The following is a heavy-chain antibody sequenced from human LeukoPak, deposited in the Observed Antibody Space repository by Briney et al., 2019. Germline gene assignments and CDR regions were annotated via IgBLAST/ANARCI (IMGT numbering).Heavy chain of an antibody. V-gene: IGHV4-59*01. CDR2: IHYSGAT. CDR3: ARDSRGGGPDFDY. Sequence: PSETLSLTCTVSGGSIGTSYWAWIRQPPGKGLEWVAYIHYSGATSYNPSLESRLTISLDMSNNQSPLKLSSVTAADTAVYYCARDSRGGGPDFDYWGQGVLVTVSS. J-gene: IGHJ4*02. D-gene: IGHD2-15*01. CDR1: GGSIGTSY.